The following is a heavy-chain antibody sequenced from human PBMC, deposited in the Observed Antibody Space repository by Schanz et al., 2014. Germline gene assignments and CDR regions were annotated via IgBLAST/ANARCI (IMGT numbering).Heavy chain of an antibody. J-gene: IGHJ4*01. D-gene: IGHD6-13*01. CDR2: LSGSGGST. Sequence: EVQLLESGGGLIQPGGSLRLSCAVSGFTVSSNHMSWVRQAPGKGLEWVSALSGSGGSTYYADSVKGRFTISRDNSKNTVYLQMNSLRAEDTAVYYCAREQIMAAAGLVDYWGHGTLVTVSS. CDR1: GFTVSSNH. V-gene: IGHV3-23*01. CDR3: AREQIMAAAGLVDY.